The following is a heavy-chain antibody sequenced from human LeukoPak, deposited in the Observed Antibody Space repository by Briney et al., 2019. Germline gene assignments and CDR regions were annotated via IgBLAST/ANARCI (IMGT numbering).Heavy chain of an antibody. V-gene: IGHV4-30-4*01. CDR3: ATGVISLGAGGYCGSTSCQTFDY. J-gene: IGHJ4*02. Sequence: SETLSLTCTVSGGSISSGDYYWSWIRQPPGKGLEWIGYIYYSGSTYYNPSLKSRVTISVDTSKNQFSLKLSSVTAADTAVYYCATGVISLGAGGYCGSTSCQTFDYWGQGTLVTVSS. CDR2: IYYSGST. D-gene: IGHD2-2*01. CDR1: GGSISSGDYY.